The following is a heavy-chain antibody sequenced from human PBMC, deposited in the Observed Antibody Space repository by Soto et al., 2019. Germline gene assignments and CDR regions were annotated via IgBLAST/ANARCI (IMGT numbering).Heavy chain of an antibody. CDR1: GYTFTSYD. CDR3: ARGRVGMWYFDL. D-gene: IGHD1-26*01. Sequence: QVQLVQSGAEVKKPGASVKVSCKASGYTFTSYDINWVRQATGQGLEWMGWMNPNSGNTGYAQKFQGRVTMTSNTAIRTAYMELRSLRCEDTAVYYCARGRVGMWYFDLWGRGTLVTVSS. CDR2: MNPNSGNT. J-gene: IGHJ2*01. V-gene: IGHV1-8*01.